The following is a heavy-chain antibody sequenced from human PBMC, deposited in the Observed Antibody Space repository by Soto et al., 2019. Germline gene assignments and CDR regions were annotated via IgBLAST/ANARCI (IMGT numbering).Heavy chain of an antibody. V-gene: IGHV4-39*01. CDR1: GGSISSSSYY. CDR2: IYYSGST. CDR3: ARIQWLETNWFDP. Sequence: QLQLQESGPGLVKPSETLSLTCSVSGGSISSSSYYWGWIRQPPGKGLAWIGSIYYSGSTYYNPSLKSRVTVSVDMLNNKFSLKLSSVTATDTAVYYGARIQWLETNWFDPWGQGTLVTVSS. J-gene: IGHJ5*02. D-gene: IGHD6-19*01.